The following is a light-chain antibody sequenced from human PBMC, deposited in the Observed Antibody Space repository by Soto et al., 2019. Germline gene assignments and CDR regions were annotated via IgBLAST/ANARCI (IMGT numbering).Light chain of an antibody. V-gene: IGLV1-40*01. CDR2: GNS. CDR1: SSNIGAGYD. CDR3: QAYDSSLSGNWV. Sequence: QSVLTQPPSVSGAPGQRVTISCTGSSSNIGAGYDVHWYQQLPGTAPKLLIYGNSNRPSGVPDRFSGSKSGTSASLAITGLQAEDEADYDCQAYDSSLSGNWVFGGGTQLTVL. J-gene: IGLJ3*02.